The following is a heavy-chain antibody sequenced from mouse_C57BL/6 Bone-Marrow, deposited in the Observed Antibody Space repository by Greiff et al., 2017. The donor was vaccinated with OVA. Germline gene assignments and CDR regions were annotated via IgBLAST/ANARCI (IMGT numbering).Heavy chain of an antibody. Sequence: QVQLQQPGAELVKPGASVKLSCKASGYTFTSYWMHWVKQRPGQGLEWIGMIHPNSGSTNYNEKFKSKATLTVDKSSSTAYMQLSSLTSVDSAVYYCASSPYYYGSSYGGYWGQGTTLTVSS. CDR3: ASSPYYYGSSYGGY. V-gene: IGHV1-64*01. CDR1: GYTFTSYW. J-gene: IGHJ2*01. CDR2: IHPNSGST. D-gene: IGHD1-1*01.